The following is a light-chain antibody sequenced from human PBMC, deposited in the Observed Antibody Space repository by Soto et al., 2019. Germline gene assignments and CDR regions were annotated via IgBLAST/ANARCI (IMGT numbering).Light chain of an antibody. CDR1: SSNIGAGYE. J-gene: IGLJ2*01. Sequence: QSVLTQPPSVSGAPGQRVTISCTGSSSNIGAGYEVHWYQQLPGTAPKLLIYGNSNRPSGVPDRFSGSKSGTSASLAITGLQAEDEADYYCQSYDSSLSVHVVFGGGTQLTVL. V-gene: IGLV1-40*01. CDR3: QSYDSSLSVHVV. CDR2: GNS.